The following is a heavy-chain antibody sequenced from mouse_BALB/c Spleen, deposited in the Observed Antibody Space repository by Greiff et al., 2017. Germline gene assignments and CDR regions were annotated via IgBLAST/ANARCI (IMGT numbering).Heavy chain of an antibody. V-gene: IGHV1-55*01. D-gene: IGHD5-5*01. CDR3: ARSPYLMDY. CDR2: IYPGSGST. J-gene: IGHJ4*01. Sequence: VQLQQPGAELVKPGTSVKLSCKASGYNFTSYWINWVKLRPGQGLEWIGDIYPGSGSTNYNEKFKSKATLTVDTSSSTAYMQLSSLASEDSALYYCARSPYLMDYWGQGTSVTVSS. CDR1: GYNFTSYW.